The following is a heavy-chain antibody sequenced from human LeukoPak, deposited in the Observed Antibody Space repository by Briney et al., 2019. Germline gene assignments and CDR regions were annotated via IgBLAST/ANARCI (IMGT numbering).Heavy chain of an antibody. CDR2: INHSGST. Sequence: SETLSLTCAVYGGSFSGYYWSWIRQPPGKGLEWIGEINHSGSTNYNPSLKSRVTISVDTSKNQFSPKLSSVTAADTAVYYCARSYSSGWYGLRAFDIWGQGTMVTVSS. V-gene: IGHV4-34*01. J-gene: IGHJ3*02. CDR3: ARSYSSGWYGLRAFDI. D-gene: IGHD6-19*01. CDR1: GGSFSGYY.